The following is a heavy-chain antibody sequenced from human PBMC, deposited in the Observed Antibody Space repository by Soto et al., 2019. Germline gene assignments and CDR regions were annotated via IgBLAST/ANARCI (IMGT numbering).Heavy chain of an antibody. CDR1: GYAFSIYG. J-gene: IGHJ4*02. Sequence: ASVNGSWKAAGYAFSIYGISWGRQAPGQGLEWMGWISAYNGNTNYAQKLQGRVTMTTDTSTSTAYMELRSLRSDDTAVYYCARENSSGWYYFDYWGQGTLVTVSS. D-gene: IGHD6-19*01. CDR3: ARENSSGWYYFDY. CDR2: ISAYNGNT. V-gene: IGHV1-18*01.